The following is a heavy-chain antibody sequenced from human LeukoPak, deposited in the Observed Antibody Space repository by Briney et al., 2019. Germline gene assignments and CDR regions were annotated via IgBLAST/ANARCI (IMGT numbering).Heavy chain of an antibody. CDR1: GFTFSSYG. J-gene: IGHJ4*02. CDR2: IWYDGSNK. V-gene: IGHV3-33*01. CDR3: ARGDSYYYDSSGYYY. D-gene: IGHD3-22*01. Sequence: AGGSLRLSCAASGFTFSSYGMHWVRQAPGKGLEWVAVIWYDGSNKYYADSVKGRFTISRDNSKDTLYLQMNSLRAEDTAVYYCARGDSYYYDSSGYYYWGQGTLVTVSS.